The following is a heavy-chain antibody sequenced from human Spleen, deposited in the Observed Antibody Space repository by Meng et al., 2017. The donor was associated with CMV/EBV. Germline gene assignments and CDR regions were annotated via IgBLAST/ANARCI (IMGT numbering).Heavy chain of an antibody. CDR3: TTDMYYDSSFHH. J-gene: IGHJ1*01. CDR2: IKTKTDGGTT. Sequence: SGFILTNAWLSWGRQAPGMGLEWVGRIKTKTDGGTTDYAAPVKGRFTISRDDSKNTLYLQMNSLKTEDTAVYFCTTDMYYDSSFHHWGQGTLVTVSS. D-gene: IGHD3-22*01. CDR1: GFILTNAW. V-gene: IGHV3-15*01.